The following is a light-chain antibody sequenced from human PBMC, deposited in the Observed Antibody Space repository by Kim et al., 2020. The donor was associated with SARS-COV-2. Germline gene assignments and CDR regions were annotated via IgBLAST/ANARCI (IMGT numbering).Light chain of an antibody. Sequence: TNTCTGSSSNIGEGYDVPWYQQLPGTAPKPLIYGNSKRPSGVPDRFSGSKSGTSASLAITGLQAEDETDYYCQSYDNSLSGYVFGTGTKVTVL. CDR2: GNS. V-gene: IGLV1-40*01. CDR1: SSNIGEGYD. J-gene: IGLJ1*01. CDR3: QSYDNSLSGYV.